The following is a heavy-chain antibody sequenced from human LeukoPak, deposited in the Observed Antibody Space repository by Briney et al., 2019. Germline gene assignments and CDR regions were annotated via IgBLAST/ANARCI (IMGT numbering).Heavy chain of an antibody. Sequence: SVKVSCKASGGTFSSYAISWVRQAPGQGLEWMGGIIPIFGTADYAQKFQGRVTITTDESTSTAYMELSSLRSEDTAVYYCARSGEYYDSSGYDFLWGQGTLVTVSS. CDR1: GGTFSSYA. J-gene: IGHJ4*02. CDR2: IIPIFGTA. V-gene: IGHV1-69*05. D-gene: IGHD3-22*01. CDR3: ARSGEYYDSSGYDFL.